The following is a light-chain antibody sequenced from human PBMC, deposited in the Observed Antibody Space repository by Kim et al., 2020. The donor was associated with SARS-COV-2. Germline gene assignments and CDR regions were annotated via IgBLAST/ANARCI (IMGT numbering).Light chain of an antibody. CDR1: STNIGSNY. CDR2: RNN. J-gene: IGLJ3*02. Sequence: GQRVTISVSGSSTNIGSNYVYWYPQLPGTAPKLLIYRNNQRPSGVPDRFSGSKSGTSASLAISGLRSEDEADYYCAAWDDSLSGRVFGGGTQLTVL. CDR3: AAWDDSLSGRV. V-gene: IGLV1-47*01.